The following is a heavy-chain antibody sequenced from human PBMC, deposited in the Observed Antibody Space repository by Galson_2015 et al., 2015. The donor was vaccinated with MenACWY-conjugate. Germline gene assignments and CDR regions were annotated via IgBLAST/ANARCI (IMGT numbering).Heavy chain of an antibody. D-gene: IGHD4-17*01. CDR2: IKKDGSEK. V-gene: IGHV3-7*03. CDR3: ATDYGDNGY. CDR1: GFTFRNYW. J-gene: IGHJ4*02. Sequence: SLRLSCAVSGFTFRNYWMTWVRQAPGKGLEWVASIKKDGSEKYYVDSVKGRFTISRDNAKNSLYLEMNSLKIEDTGVYYCATDYGDNGYWGPGTLVTVSS.